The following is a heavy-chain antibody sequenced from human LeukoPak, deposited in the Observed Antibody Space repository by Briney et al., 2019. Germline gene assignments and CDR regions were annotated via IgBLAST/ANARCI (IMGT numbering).Heavy chain of an antibody. V-gene: IGHV3-53*01. Sequence: GGSLRLSCAASGFTVSSNYMSWVRQAPGKGLEWVSVIYSGGSTYYADSVKGRFTISRDNSKNTLYLQMNSLRAEDTAVYYCAKDLVGIRWYYFDYWGQGTLVTVSS. J-gene: IGHJ4*02. CDR1: GFTVSSNY. D-gene: IGHD4-23*01. CDR3: AKDLVGIRWYYFDY. CDR2: IYSGGST.